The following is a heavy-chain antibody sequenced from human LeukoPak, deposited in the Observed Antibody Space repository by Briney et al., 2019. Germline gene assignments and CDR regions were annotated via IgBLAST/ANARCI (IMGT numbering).Heavy chain of an antibody. D-gene: IGHD4-23*01. CDR2: IYYSGST. J-gene: IGHJ4*02. V-gene: IGHV4-39*01. CDR1: GGSISSSSYY. Sequence: SETLSLTCTVSGGSISSSSYYWGWIRQPPGKGLEWIGSIYYSGSTYYNPSLKSRVTISVDTSKNQFSLKLSSVTAADTAVYYCARTLLADYGGNSEDYWGQGTPVTVSS. CDR3: ARTLLADYGGNSEDY.